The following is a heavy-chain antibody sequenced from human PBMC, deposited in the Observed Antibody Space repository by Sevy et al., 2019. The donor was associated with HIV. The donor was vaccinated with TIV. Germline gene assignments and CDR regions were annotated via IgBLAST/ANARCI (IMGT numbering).Heavy chain of an antibody. CDR1: GFSFSSYT. V-gene: IGHV3-30*04. Sequence: GGSLRLSCAALGFSFSSYTMHWVRQAPGKGLEWVAVISYDGSNKYYADSVQGRFTISRDNSKNTLYLQMNSLITEDXXXXXXXRXXXXGFAQTLDVWGQGTTVTVSS. CDR2: ISYDGSNK. CDR3: XRXXXXGFAQTLDV. J-gene: IGHJ6*02.